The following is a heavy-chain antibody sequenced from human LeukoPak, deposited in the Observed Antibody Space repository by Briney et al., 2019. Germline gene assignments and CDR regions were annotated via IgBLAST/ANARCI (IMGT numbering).Heavy chain of an antibody. CDR2: ISYDGSNK. J-gene: IGHJ6*02. D-gene: IGHD6-13*01. CDR3: AREGSAAGYYYYGMDV. CDR1: GFTFSTYS. V-gene: IGHV3-30*03. Sequence: PGGSLRLSCAASGFTFSTYSMNWVRQAPGNGLEWVAVISYDGSNKYYADSVKGRFTISRDNSKNTLYLQMNSLRAEDTAVYYCAREGSAAGYYYYGMDVWGQGTTVTVSS.